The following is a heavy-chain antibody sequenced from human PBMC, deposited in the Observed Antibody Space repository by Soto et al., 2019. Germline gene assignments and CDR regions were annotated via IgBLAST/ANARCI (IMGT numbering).Heavy chain of an antibody. CDR3: ARIGTVLDIVTNNWFDP. CDR2: INHSGST. CDR1: GGSFSGYY. V-gene: IGHV4-34*01. D-gene: IGHD1-26*01. J-gene: IGHJ5*02. Sequence: SETLSLTCAVYGGSFSGYYWSWVRQPPGKGLEWIGEINHSGSTNYNPSLKSRVTTSVDTSKNQFSLHLSSTTAADTAVYYCARIGTVLDIVTNNWFDPWGQGTLVTVSS.